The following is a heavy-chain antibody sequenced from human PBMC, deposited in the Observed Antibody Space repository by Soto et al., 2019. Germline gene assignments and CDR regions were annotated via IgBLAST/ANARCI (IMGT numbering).Heavy chain of an antibody. Sequence: QVQLQESGPGLVKPSGTLSLTCAVSGGSISSSNWWSWVRQPPGKGLEWIGEIYHSGSTNYNPSRTSRVTISVDKSKNQFSLKLSSVTAADTAVYYCATTTVNEYSSSSSFYPVYWGQGTLVTVSS. D-gene: IGHD6-6*01. CDR3: ATTTVNEYSSSSSFYPVY. V-gene: IGHV4-4*02. CDR1: GGSISSSNW. CDR2: IYHSGST. J-gene: IGHJ4*02.